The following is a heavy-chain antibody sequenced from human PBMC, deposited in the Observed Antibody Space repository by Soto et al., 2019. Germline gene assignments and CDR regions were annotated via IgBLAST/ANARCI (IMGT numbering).Heavy chain of an antibody. J-gene: IGHJ3*02. V-gene: IGHV3-74*01. D-gene: IGHD3-22*01. Sequence: EVQLVESGGGLVQPGGSLRLSCAASGFTSSSYWIHWVRQAPGKGLVWVSRISNDGSSTNYADPVKGRFTISRDNAKNTVYLQMNSLRAEDTAVYYCARDTYYYDGSDHFSADAFDIWGQGTMVTVSS. CDR3: ARDTYYYDGSDHFSADAFDI. CDR1: GFTSSSYW. CDR2: ISNDGSST.